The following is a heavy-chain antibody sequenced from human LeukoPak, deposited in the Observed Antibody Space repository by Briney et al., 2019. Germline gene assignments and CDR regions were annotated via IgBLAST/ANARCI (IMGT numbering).Heavy chain of an antibody. CDR2: IRYDGSNK. CDR3: AKERVDTAMVGYYFDY. V-gene: IGHV3-30*02. J-gene: IGHJ4*02. D-gene: IGHD5-18*01. Sequence: GGSLRLSCAASGFTFSSYGMHWVRQAPGKGLEWVAFIRYDGSNKYYADSVKGRFTISRDNSKNTLYLQMNSLRAEDTAVYYCAKERVDTAMVGYYFDYWGQGTLVTVSS. CDR1: GFTFSSYG.